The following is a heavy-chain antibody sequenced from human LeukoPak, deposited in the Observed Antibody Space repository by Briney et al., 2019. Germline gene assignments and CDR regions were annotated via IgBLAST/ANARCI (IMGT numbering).Heavy chain of an antibody. V-gene: IGHV4-39*01. J-gene: IGHJ3*02. Sequence: SETLSLTCTVSGGSISSSSYYWGWIRQPPGKGLEWIGSIYYSGSTYYNPSLKSRVTISVDTSKNQFSLKLSSVTAADTAVYYCARQREDYDAFDIWGQGTMVTVSS. CDR3: ARQREDYDAFDI. CDR2: IYYSGST. CDR1: GGSISSSSYY. D-gene: IGHD5-24*01.